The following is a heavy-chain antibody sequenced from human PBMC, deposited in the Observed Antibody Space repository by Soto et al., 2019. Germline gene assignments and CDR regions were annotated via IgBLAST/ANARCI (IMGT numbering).Heavy chain of an antibody. CDR3: ARPKGSYSSGYYYFDY. CDR1: GGTFSTYA. V-gene: IGHV1-69*01. D-gene: IGHD6-19*01. Sequence: QVQLVQSGAEVQQPGSSVKVSCKTSGGTFSTYATYWVRQAPGQGLEWMGAIIPLFGTADYAQKFQGRVTITADESTSTAYMELSSLRSEDTAVYYCARPKGSYSSGYYYFDYWGQGTLVTVSS. CDR2: IIPLFGTA. J-gene: IGHJ4*02.